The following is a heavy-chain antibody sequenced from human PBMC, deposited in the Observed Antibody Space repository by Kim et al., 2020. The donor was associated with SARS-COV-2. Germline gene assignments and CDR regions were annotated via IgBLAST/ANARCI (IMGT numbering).Heavy chain of an antibody. CDR3: AKGGYCSGGSCYSRKNWFDP. Sequence: RFTTSRDNSKNTLYLQMNSLRAEDTAVYYCAKGGYCSGGSCYSRKNWFDPWGQGTLVTVSS. J-gene: IGHJ5*02. D-gene: IGHD2-15*01. V-gene: IGHV3-33*06.